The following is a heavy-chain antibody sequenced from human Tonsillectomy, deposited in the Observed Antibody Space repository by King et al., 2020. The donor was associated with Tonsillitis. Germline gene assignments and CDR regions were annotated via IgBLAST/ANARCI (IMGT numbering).Heavy chain of an antibody. J-gene: IGHJ4*02. V-gene: IGHV4-39*01. CDR2: IYYSGST. CDR3: AESIAAADPLVG. D-gene: IGHD6-25*01. CDR1: GGSISSGSYY. Sequence: QLQESGPGLVKPSETLSLTCTVSGGSISSGSYYWGWIRQPPGKGLEWIGNIYYSGSTYYNPSLKSRVTISVDTSKNQFSLKLTSVTAADTAVYYCAESIAAADPLVGWGQGTLVTVSS.